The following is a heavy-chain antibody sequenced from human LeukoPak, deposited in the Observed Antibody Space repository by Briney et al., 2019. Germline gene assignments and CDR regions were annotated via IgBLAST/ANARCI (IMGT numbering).Heavy chain of an antibody. V-gene: IGHV3-64*01. CDR1: GFTFSSYA. Sequence: GGSLRLSCAASGFTFSSYAMHWVRQAPGKGLEYVSAISSNGGSTYYANSVKGRFTISRDNSKNTLYLQMGSLRAEDMAVYYCAKDLVVTPGVWGQGTLVTVSS. J-gene: IGHJ4*02. CDR2: ISSNGGST. CDR3: AKDLVVTPGV. D-gene: IGHD4-23*01.